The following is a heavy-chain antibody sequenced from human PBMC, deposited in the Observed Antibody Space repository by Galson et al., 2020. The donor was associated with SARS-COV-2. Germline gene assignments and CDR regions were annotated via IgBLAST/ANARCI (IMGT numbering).Heavy chain of an antibody. J-gene: IGHJ5*02. CDR3: ASLNPYRT. CDR2: IYPSGST. CDR1: GYSISTTNY. D-gene: IGHD3-16*02. Sequence: SQTLSLTCAVSGYSISTTNYWGWVRQPPGKGLEWIGSIYPSGSTYYNPSLKSRVTISLDTSRNQFSLALHSVTAADTAVYYCASLNPYRTWGQGTLVTVSS. V-gene: IGHV4-38-2*01.